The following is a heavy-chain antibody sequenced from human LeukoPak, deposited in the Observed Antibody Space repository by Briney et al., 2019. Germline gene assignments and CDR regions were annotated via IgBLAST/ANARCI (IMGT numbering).Heavy chain of an antibody. J-gene: IGHJ6*03. CDR2: INSDGSST. V-gene: IGHV3-74*01. CDR1: GFTFSSYW. CDR3: ARGGYSSDMDV. Sequence: PGGSLRLSCAASGFTFSSYWMHWVRQAPGKGLVWVSRINSDGSSTSYADSVKGRFTISRDNAKNTLYLQMNSLRAEDTAVCYCARGGYSSDMDVWGKGTTVTISS. D-gene: IGHD5-18*01.